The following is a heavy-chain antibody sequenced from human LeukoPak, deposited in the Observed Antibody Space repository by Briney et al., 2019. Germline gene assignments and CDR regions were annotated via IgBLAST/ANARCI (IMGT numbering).Heavy chain of an antibody. J-gene: IGHJ4*02. D-gene: IGHD2-2*01. CDR1: GGSFSGYY. CDR2: INHSGST. CDR3: ARGKLFVYCRSTSCSRSFDY. Sequence: PSETLSLTCAVYGGSFSGYYWSWIRRPPGKGLEWIGEINHSGSTNYNPSLKSRVTISVDTSKNQFSLKLSSVTAADTAVYYCARGKLFVYCRSTSCSRSFDYWGQGTLVTVSS. V-gene: IGHV4-34*01.